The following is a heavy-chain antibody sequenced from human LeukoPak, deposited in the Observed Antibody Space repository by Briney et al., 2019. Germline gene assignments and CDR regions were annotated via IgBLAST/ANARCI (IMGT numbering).Heavy chain of an antibody. CDR1: GFTFEDFA. Sequence: PGGSLRLSCAASGFTFEDFAMHWVRQVPGKGLEWVSGTTWNSGAIGYADSVKGRFTISRDNAKNSLYLQMNSLRDEDTAVYYCAREFSLGVDTAMVTDYWGQGTLVTVSS. J-gene: IGHJ4*02. CDR2: TTWNSGAI. D-gene: IGHD5-18*01. CDR3: AREFSLGVDTAMVTDY. V-gene: IGHV3-9*01.